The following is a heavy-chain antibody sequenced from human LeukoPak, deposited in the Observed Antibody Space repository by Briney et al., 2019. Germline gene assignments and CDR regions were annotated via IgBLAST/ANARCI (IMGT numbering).Heavy chain of an antibody. Sequence: PSETQSLTCAVYGGSFSGYYWSWIRQPPGKGLEWIGEINHSGSTNYNPSLKSRVTISVDTSKNQFSLKLSSVTAADTAVYYCARELGGYCSSTSCSLYYYYYMDVWGKGTTVTVSS. CDR1: GGSFSGYY. CDR3: ARELGGYCSSTSCSLYYYYYMDV. CDR2: INHSGST. V-gene: IGHV4-34*01. D-gene: IGHD2-2*01. J-gene: IGHJ6*03.